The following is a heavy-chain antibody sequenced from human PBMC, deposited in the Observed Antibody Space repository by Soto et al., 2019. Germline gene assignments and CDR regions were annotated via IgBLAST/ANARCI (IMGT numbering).Heavy chain of an antibody. CDR3: VMVVPAAMGYYGMDV. CDR1: GYTFTSYG. J-gene: IGHJ6*02. D-gene: IGHD2-2*01. CDR2: ISAYNGNT. Sequence: ASVKVSCKASGYTFTSYGISWVRQAPGQGLEWMGWISAYNGNTNYAQKLQGRVTMTTDTSTSTAYMELRSLRSDDTAVYYCVMVVPAAMGYYGMDVWGQGTTVTVSS. V-gene: IGHV1-18*01.